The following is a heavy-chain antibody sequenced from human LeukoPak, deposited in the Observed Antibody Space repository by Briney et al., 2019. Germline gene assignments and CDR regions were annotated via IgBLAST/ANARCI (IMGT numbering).Heavy chain of an antibody. V-gene: IGHV3-33*08. CDR2: IWSDGSNK. CDR3: ARDLRKGTYFDY. D-gene: IGHD3-10*01. J-gene: IGHJ4*02. CDR1: GFTVSSNY. Sequence: GGSLRLSCAASGFTVSSNYMSWVRQAPGKGLEWVAVIWSDGSNKYYADSVKGRFTISRDNSKDTLYLQMNSLRAEDTGVYYCARDLRKGTYFDYWGQGTLVTVSS.